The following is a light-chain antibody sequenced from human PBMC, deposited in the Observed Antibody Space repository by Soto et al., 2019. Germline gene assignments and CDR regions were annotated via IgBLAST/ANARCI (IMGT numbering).Light chain of an antibody. CDR1: QSVKTY. V-gene: IGKV3-11*01. Sequence: EIVLTQSPATLSLSPGERATLSCRASQSVKTYLAWYQHKPGQAPRILIYDASYRATGAPARFSGSGSGTDYTLTISSLEPEDFAVYYCQQRSNWPITVGPGTKVDIK. CDR3: QQRSNWPIT. J-gene: IGKJ3*01. CDR2: DAS.